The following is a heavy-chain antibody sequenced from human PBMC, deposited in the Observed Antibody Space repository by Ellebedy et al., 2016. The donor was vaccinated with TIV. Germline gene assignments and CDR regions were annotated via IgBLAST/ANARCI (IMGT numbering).Heavy chain of an antibody. Sequence: GESLKISCTASAFIFSVYGMHWVRQAPGKGLEWIAVISADGSTKYHADSVEGRFTISRDNSQYTLYLQMNSLRPEDTAVYFCAKIVYSNRPGRYYYYGMDVWGQGTTVTVSS. CDR1: AFIFSVYG. J-gene: IGHJ6*02. V-gene: IGHV3-30*18. CDR3: AKIVYSNRPGRYYYYGMDV. CDR2: ISADGSTK. D-gene: IGHD4-11*01.